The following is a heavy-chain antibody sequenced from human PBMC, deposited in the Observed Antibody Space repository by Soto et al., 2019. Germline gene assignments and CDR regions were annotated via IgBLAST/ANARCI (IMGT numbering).Heavy chain of an antibody. D-gene: IGHD2-21*02. CDR1: GFAFDTYG. J-gene: IGHJ6*02. Sequence: PGGSLRLSCEASGFAFDTYGMHWIRQGAGQGLEWVATMSSDGSNIYNRDFVRGRFSIARDDYKRTLYLQMNSLRAEDTAFYYCEKDRDAYYYCYLMDVWGQGTTVTVSS. CDR2: MSSDGSNI. V-gene: IGHV3-30*18. CDR3: EKDRDAYYYCYLMDV.